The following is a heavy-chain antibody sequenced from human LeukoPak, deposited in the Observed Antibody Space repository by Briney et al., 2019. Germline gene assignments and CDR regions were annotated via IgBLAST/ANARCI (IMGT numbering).Heavy chain of an antibody. J-gene: IGHJ4*02. D-gene: IGHD2-15*01. CDR3: AKAPSGYCSGGSCYGLDF. CDR2: IFGSGGNT. Sequence: GGSLRLSCAASGFTFSNYAMSWVRQAPGKGLEWVSLIFGSGGNTYYADSVKGRFTISRDNSKNTVYLQMNSLRADDTAPYYCAKAPSGYCSGGSCYGLDFWGQGTLVTVSS. V-gene: IGHV3-23*01. CDR1: GFTFSNYA.